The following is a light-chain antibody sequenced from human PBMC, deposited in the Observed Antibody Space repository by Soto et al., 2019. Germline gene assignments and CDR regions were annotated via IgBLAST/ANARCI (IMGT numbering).Light chain of an antibody. CDR1: SSDVGGYHS. Sequence: QSVLTQPPSASGSPGQSVTISCTGTSSDVGGYHSVSWYQQHPGKAPKLMIYEVSKRPSGVPVRFSGSKSGNTASLTVSGLQAEDEADYYCSSYAGSDNLGVFGTGTKLTVL. J-gene: IGLJ1*01. CDR2: EVS. CDR3: SSYAGSDNLGV. V-gene: IGLV2-8*01.